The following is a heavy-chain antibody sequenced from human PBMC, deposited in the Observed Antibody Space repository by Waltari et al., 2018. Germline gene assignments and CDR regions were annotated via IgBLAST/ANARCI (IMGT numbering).Heavy chain of an antibody. CDR3: ARDRAGLLLWFGEFPNAFDI. J-gene: IGHJ3*02. D-gene: IGHD3-10*01. Sequence: GSISSYYWSWIRQPAGKGLEWIGRIYTSGSTNYNPSLKSRVTMSVDTSKNQFSLKLSSVTAADTAVYYCARDRAGLLLWFGEFPNAFDIWGQGTMVTVSS. CDR2: IYTSGST. V-gene: IGHV4-4*07. CDR1: GSISSYY.